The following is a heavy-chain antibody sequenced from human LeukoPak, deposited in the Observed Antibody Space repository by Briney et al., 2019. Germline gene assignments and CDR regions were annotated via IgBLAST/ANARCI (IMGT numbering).Heavy chain of an antibody. V-gene: IGHV4-38-2*02. J-gene: IGHJ4*02. D-gene: IGHD4-17*01. CDR1: GYSISSGYY. Sequence: SETLSLTCTVSGYSISSGYYWGWIRQPPGKGLEWIGNVYHSGGTKYNPSLKSRVTISVDTSKNQFSLKLSSVTAADTAVYYCARTTMTRLGFDYWGQGTLVSVSS. CDR3: ARTTMTRLGFDY. CDR2: VYHSGGT.